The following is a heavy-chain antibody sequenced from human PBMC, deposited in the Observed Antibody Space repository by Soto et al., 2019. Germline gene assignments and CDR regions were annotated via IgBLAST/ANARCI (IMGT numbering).Heavy chain of an antibody. V-gene: IGHV3-30*18. Sequence: QVQLVESGGGVVQPGRSLRLSCAASGFTFRSYGMHWVRQAPGKGLEWVAIISYDGSNQYYADSVKGRFTISRDNSKNTLYLQMNSPGTEDTAVYYCAKALGELSPESYDHWGQGVLVTVSS. CDR1: GFTFRSYG. CDR3: AKALGELSPESYDH. J-gene: IGHJ4*02. D-gene: IGHD3-16*02. CDR2: ISYDGSNQ.